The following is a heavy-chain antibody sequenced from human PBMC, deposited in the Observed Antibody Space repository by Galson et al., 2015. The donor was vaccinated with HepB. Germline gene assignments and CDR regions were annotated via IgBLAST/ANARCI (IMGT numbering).Heavy chain of an antibody. Sequence: SLRLSCAASGFTFISYGMHWVRQAPGKGLEWVAVISYDGGNKYYGDSVKGRFTISRDNAQNTLHLQMNSLRGEDTGVYYCAKEWMRSGSYIQSFYHYGMPVWGQGTTVAVSS. D-gene: IGHD1-26*01. V-gene: IGHV3-30*18. J-gene: IGHJ6*02. CDR3: AKEWMRSGSYIQSFYHYGMPV. CDR1: GFTFISYG. CDR2: ISYDGGNK.